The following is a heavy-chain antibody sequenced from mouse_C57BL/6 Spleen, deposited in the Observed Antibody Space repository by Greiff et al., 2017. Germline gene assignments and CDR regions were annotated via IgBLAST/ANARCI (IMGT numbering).Heavy chain of an antibody. CDR2: ISYDGSN. D-gene: IGHD2-2*01. J-gene: IGHJ2*01. CDR1: GYSITSGYY. Sequence: EVQRVESGPGLVKPSQSLSLTCSVTGYSITSGYYWNWIRQFPGNKLEWMGYISYDGSNNYNPSLKNRISITRDTSKNQFFLTLNSVTTEDTATYYCARDGYDDFDYWGQGTTLTVSS. CDR3: ARDGYDDFDY. V-gene: IGHV3-6*01.